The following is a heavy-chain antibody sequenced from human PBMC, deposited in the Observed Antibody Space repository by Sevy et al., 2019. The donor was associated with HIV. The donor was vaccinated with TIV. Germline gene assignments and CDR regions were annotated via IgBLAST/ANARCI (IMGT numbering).Heavy chain of an antibody. V-gene: IGHV3-48*02. CDR1: VFTFSSYS. Sequence: GGSLRLSCTASVFTFSSYSMSWVRQAPGKGLDWVSYISSSGNNIYYADSVKARFTISRDNVKNSLYLQMNSLSEADTAVYFCARGNQGRRYCSGGRCHDAFDIWGQGTMVTVSS. J-gene: IGHJ3*02. CDR3: ARGNQGRRYCSGGRCHDAFDI. CDR2: ISSSGNNI. D-gene: IGHD2-15*01.